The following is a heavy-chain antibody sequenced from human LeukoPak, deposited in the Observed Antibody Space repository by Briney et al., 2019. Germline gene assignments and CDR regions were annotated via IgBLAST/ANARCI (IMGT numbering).Heavy chain of an antibody. J-gene: IGHJ4*02. Sequence: GASVKVSCKASGYTFTGYYMHWVRQAPGQGLEWMGWISANNGTTDYAQKLQGRVTVTTDTSTNTAYMELRSLISDDTAVYFCARGITGYVGYAAYSHWGQGTLVTVSS. V-gene: IGHV1-18*04. CDR1: GYTFTGYY. CDR3: ARGITGYVGYAAYSH. D-gene: IGHD5-12*01. CDR2: ISANNGTT.